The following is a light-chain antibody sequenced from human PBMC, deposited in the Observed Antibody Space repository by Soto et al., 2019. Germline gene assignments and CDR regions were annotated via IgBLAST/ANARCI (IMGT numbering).Light chain of an antibody. Sequence: DIQLTQSPSFLSASVGDRVTITGRASQGISSYLAWYQQKPGKAPKLLIYAASTLQSGDPSRFSGSGSGTEFTLTISSLQPEDFATYYCQHLDSYSTFGQGTRLEIK. CDR1: QGISSY. CDR2: AAS. J-gene: IGKJ5*01. CDR3: QHLDSYST. V-gene: IGKV1-9*01.